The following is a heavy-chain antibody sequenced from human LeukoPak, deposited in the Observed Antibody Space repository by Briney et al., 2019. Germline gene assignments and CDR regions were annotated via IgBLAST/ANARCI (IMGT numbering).Heavy chain of an antibody. V-gene: IGHV1-2*02. J-gene: IGHJ4*02. Sequence: GASVKVSCKASGYTFTGYYMHWVRQAPGQGLECMGWINPNSGGTNYAQKFQGRVTMTRDTSISTAYMELSRLRSDDTAVYYCARELSDSSGYDFDYWGQGTLVTVSS. CDR2: INPNSGGT. CDR1: GYTFTGYY. CDR3: ARELSDSSGYDFDY. D-gene: IGHD3-22*01.